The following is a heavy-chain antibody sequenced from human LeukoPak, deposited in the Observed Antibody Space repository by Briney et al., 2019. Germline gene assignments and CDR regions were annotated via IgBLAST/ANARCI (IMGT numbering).Heavy chain of an antibody. CDR1: GYTFTSYY. J-gene: IGHJ4*02. Sequence: ASVKVSCKASGYTFTSYYMHWVRQAPGQGLEWMGMINPSGGSTSYAQKFQGRVTMTRDMSTSTVYMELSSLRSEDTAVYYCARDTPPWYYDSSGYTLHYWGQGTLVTVSS. D-gene: IGHD3-22*01. CDR2: INPSGGST. CDR3: ARDTPPWYYDSSGYTLHY. V-gene: IGHV1-46*01.